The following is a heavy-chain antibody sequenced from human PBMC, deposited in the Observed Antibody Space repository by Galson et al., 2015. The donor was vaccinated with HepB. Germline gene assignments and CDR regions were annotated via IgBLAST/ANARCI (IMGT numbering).Heavy chain of an antibody. CDR1: GYTFTGYY. CDR3: ATAHPPYCSSTSCYYFDY. D-gene: IGHD2-2*01. J-gene: IGHJ4*02. CDR2: FDPEDGET. V-gene: IGHV1-24*01. Sequence: SVKVSCKASGYTFTGYYMHWVRQAPGKGLEWMGGFDPEDGETIYAQKFQGRVTMTEDTSTDTAYMELSSLRSEDTAVYYCATAHPPYCSSTSCYYFDYWGQGTLVTVS.